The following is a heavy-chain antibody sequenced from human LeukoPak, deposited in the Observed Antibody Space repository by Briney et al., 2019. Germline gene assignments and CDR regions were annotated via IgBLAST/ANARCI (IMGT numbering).Heavy chain of an antibody. J-gene: IGHJ4*02. Sequence: GGSLRLSCAASGLTFSSYSMNWVRQAPGKGLEWVSYISSSSSTIYYADSVKGRFTISRDNAKNSLYLQMNSLRAEDTAVYYCARAPAGGSYPSELYYWGQGTLVTVSS. D-gene: IGHD1-26*01. CDR1: GLTFSSYS. V-gene: IGHV3-48*01. CDR2: ISSSSSTI. CDR3: ARAPAGGSYPSELYY.